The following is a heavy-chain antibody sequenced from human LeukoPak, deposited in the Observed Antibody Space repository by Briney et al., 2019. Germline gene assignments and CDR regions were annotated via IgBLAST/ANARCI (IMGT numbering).Heavy chain of an antibody. J-gene: IGHJ3*02. CDR1: GFSLSTSGVG. Sequence: SGPTLVNPTQTLTLTCTFSGFSLSTSGVGVGWIRQPPGKALEWLALIYWNDDKRYSPSLKSRLTITKDTCKNQVVLTMTNMDPVDTATYYCAHRLVPMDAFDIWGQGTMVTVSS. CDR3: AHRLVPMDAFDI. CDR2: IYWNDDK. D-gene: IGHD2-2*01. V-gene: IGHV2-5*01.